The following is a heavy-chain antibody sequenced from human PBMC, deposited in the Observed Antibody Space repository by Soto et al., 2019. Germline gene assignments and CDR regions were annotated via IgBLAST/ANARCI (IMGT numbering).Heavy chain of an antibody. J-gene: IGHJ3*02. D-gene: IGHD3-16*01. CDR2: IYPGDSDT. CDR1: GYNFANYW. CDR3: ARLDATNSMITPRGAFDI. V-gene: IGHV5-51*01. Sequence: GESLKISCKGSGYNFANYWIGWVRQMPGKGLESMGVIYPGDSDTRYSPSFQGQVTISADKSISTAYLQWGSLKASDTTIYYCARLDATNSMITPRGAFDIWGQGTMVTVSS.